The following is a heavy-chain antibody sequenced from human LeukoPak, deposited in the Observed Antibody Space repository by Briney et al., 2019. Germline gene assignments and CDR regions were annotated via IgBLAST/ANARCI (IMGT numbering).Heavy chain of an antibody. CDR1: GFTFSSYW. Sequence: GGSLRLSCAASGFTFSSYWMHWVRQAPGKGLVWVSRINTDGSSTSYADSVKGRFTISRDNAKNTLYLQMSSLRAEDTAVYYCARVRYGPGKAFDIWGQGTMVTVSS. CDR3: ARVRYGPGKAFDI. D-gene: IGHD3-16*01. CDR2: INTDGSST. V-gene: IGHV3-74*01. J-gene: IGHJ3*02.